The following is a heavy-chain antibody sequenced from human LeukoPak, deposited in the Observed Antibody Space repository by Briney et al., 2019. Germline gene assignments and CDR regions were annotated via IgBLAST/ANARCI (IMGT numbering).Heavy chain of an antibody. Sequence: SETLSLTCTVSGGSISSYYWSWIRQPPGKGLEWIGYIYYSGSTNYNPSLKSRVTISVDTSKDQVSLKLSSVTAADTAVYYCARSDMGDWYFDLWGRGTLVTVSS. CDR3: ARSDMGDWYFDL. D-gene: IGHD3-16*01. CDR1: GGSISSYY. J-gene: IGHJ2*01. CDR2: IYYSGST. V-gene: IGHV4-59*01.